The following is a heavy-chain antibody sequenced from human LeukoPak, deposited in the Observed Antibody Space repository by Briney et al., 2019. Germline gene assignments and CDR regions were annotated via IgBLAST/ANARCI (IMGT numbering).Heavy chain of an antibody. CDR1: GFSLSTTGVG. CDR3: AHSGHLDTAVVSSTFDS. CDR2: IYWDDDK. D-gene: IGHD5-18*01. V-gene: IGHV2-5*02. J-gene: IGHJ4*02. Sequence: SGPTLVKPTQTLTLTCTFSGFSLSTTGVGVAWIRQPPGKALEWLALIYWDDDKYYSPSLKSRLTITKDTSKNQVILIMTTMDPVDTATYYCAHSGHLDTAVVSSTFDSWGQGTRVTVFS.